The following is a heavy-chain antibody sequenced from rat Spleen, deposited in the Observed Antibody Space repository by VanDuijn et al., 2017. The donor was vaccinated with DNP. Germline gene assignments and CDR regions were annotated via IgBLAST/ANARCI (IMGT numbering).Heavy chain of an antibody. V-gene: IGHV5-20*01. Sequence: EVQLVESGGGLVQPGRSMKLSCAVSGFTFSDYSMAWVLQAPTKGLEWVASISPDGHITYYQDSVKGRFTISRDNGKSTLYLQMESLRSEDTATYYCTKDAFDYWGQGTLVTVSS. CDR2: ISPDGHIT. J-gene: IGHJ3*01. CDR1: GFTFSDYS. CDR3: TKDAFDY.